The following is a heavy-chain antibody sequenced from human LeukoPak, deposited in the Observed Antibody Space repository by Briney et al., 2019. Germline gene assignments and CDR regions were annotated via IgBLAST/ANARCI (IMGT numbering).Heavy chain of an antibody. V-gene: IGHV4-39*02. CDR3: AREFCSSTSCYYWDY. D-gene: IGHD2-2*01. J-gene: IGHJ4*02. CDR1: GGSISSSSYY. Sequence: SETLSLTCTVSGGSISSSSYYWGWIRQPPGKGLEWIGSIYYSGSTYYNPSLKSRVTISVDTSKNQFSLKLSSVTAADTAVYYCAREFCSSTSCYYWDYWGQGTLVAVSS. CDR2: IYYSGST.